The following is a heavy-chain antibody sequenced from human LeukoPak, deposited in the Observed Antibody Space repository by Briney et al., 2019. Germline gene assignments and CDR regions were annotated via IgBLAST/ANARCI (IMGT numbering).Heavy chain of an antibody. D-gene: IGHD6-19*01. CDR2: INHSGTT. CDR3: ARGLRLPSRSTPAVPHV. CDR1: GGSFSDYY. V-gene: IGHV4-34*01. Sequence: PSETLSLTCAVYGGSFSDYYWNWIRQSPGKGLEWIGEINHSGTTNYNPSLKSRVTISVDTSKNQFSLRLSSVTAADTATYHCARGLRLPSRSTPAVPHVWSKGTTVTVSA. J-gene: IGHJ6*04.